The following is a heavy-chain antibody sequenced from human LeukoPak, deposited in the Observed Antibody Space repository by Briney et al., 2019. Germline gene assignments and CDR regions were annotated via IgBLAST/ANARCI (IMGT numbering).Heavy chain of an antibody. CDR3: AKSGRDSLNYYYYMDV. Sequence: PGGSLRLSCAASGFTFSSYAMSWVRQAPGKGLEWDSSISGSGVTTYYADSVKGRFTTSRDNSKNTLFLQMNSLRVDDTAAYYCAKSGRDSLNYYYYMDVWGKGTTVTISS. D-gene: IGHD3-10*01. CDR1: GFTFSSYA. CDR2: ISGSGVTT. V-gene: IGHV3-23*01. J-gene: IGHJ6*03.